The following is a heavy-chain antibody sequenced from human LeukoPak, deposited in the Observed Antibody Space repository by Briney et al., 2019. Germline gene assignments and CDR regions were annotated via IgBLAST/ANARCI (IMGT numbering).Heavy chain of an antibody. V-gene: IGHV3-23*01. CDR1: GFTFTSYA. CDR2: ISGGGGSI. Sequence: GAPLRLSCAASGFTFTSYAMTWVRQVPGKGLEWVSAISGGGGSIYYADSVKGRFTISRDNSQNTLFLQLNSLRGEDTALYYCTRNSGDGRAYDYWGQGTLVTVSS. J-gene: IGHJ4*02. D-gene: IGHD2-15*01. CDR3: TRNSGDGRAYDY.